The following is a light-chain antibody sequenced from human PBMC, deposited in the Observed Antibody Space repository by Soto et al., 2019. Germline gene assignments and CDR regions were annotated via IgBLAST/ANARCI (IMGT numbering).Light chain of an antibody. CDR1: QTITTY. Sequence: DVRMTQSPSSLSASVADTITITCRASQTITTYLNWFQQKPGESPRLLIYGASTLHDGVPSRFSGSGSGTDFTLTIGGLQPEDFATYHCLQTYSEISFGGGTRV. CDR3: LQTYSEIS. V-gene: IGKV1-39*01. J-gene: IGKJ4*01. CDR2: GAS.